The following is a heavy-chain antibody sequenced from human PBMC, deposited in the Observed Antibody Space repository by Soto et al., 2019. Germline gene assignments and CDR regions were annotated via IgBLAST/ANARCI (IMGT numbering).Heavy chain of an antibody. CDR3: ASLLSNDILTGYYGDVWFDP. CDR1: GGSFSGYY. D-gene: IGHD3-9*01. V-gene: IGHV4-34*01. CDR2: INHSGST. Sequence: ASETLSLTCAVCGGSFSGYYWSWIRQPPGKGLEWIGEINHSGSTNYNPSLKSRVTISVDTSKNQFSLKLSSVTAADTAVYYCASLLSNDILTGYYGDVWFDPWGQGTLVTVSS. J-gene: IGHJ5*02.